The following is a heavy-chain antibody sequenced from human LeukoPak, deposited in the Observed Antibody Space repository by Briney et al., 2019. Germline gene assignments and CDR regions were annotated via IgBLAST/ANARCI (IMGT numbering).Heavy chain of an antibody. J-gene: IGHJ4*02. Sequence: PSETLSLTCTVSGGPISGYYWSWIRQPAGKGLEWIGRIYTSGTTHDNPSLKSRVTMSVDTSKNQVSLKVSSVTAADTAVYYCARQDSKVGAYTGPYYFDYWGQGTLVTVSS. CDR1: GGPISGYY. CDR2: IYTSGTT. D-gene: IGHD1-26*01. CDR3: ARQDSKVGAYTGPYYFDY. V-gene: IGHV4-4*07.